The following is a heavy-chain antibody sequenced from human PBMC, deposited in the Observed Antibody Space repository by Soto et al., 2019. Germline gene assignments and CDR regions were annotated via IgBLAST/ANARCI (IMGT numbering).Heavy chain of an antibody. CDR1: GGTFSSYA. J-gene: IGHJ6*02. CDR2: IIPIFGTA. D-gene: IGHD2-15*01. Sequence: QVQLVQSGAEVKKPGSSVKVSCKASGGTFSSYAISWVRQAPGQGLEWMGGIIPIFGTANYAQKFQGRVTITGDQSTSTAYMELSSLRSEDTALYYCARVRKGGGYYFYGMYVWGQGTTVTVSS. V-gene: IGHV1-69*01. CDR3: ARVRKGGGYYFYGMYV.